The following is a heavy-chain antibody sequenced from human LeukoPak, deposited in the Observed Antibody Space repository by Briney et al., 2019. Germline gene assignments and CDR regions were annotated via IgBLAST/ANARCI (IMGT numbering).Heavy chain of an antibody. V-gene: IGHV4-34*01. D-gene: IGHD3-10*01. Sequence: SETLSLTCAVYGGSFSGYYWSWIRQPPGKGLEWIGEINHSGSTNYNPSLKSRVTISVDTSENQFSLKLSSVTAADTAVYYCARYVVYGSGKYYFDYWGQGTLVTVSS. CDR3: ARYVVYGSGKYYFDY. CDR2: INHSGST. CDR1: GGSFSGYY. J-gene: IGHJ4*02.